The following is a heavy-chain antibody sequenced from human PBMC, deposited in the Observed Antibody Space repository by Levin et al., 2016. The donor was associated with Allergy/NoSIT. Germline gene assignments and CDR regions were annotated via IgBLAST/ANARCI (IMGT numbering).Heavy chain of an antibody. CDR3: ARTNCGGDCYASDV. Sequence: SETLSLTCAVSGGSISTSNWWSWVRQPPGKGLEWIAEIYYSGSTNYNPSLKSRVTISMDNSKNQFSLMLSSVTAADTAVYFCARTNCGGDCYASDVWGQGTTVTVSS. CDR1: GGSISTSNW. V-gene: IGHV4-4*02. CDR2: IYYSGST. J-gene: IGHJ6*02. D-gene: IGHD2-21*02.